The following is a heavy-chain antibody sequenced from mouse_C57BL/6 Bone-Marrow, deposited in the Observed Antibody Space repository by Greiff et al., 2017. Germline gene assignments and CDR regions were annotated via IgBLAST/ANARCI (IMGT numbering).Heavy chain of an antibody. V-gene: IGHV1-5*01. CDR1: GYTFTSYW. CDR3: TRGLYGNYEGGAMDY. CDR2: IYPGNSDT. J-gene: IGHJ4*01. Sequence: EVQLQQSGTVLARPGASVKMSCKTSGYTFTSYWMHWVKQRPGQGLEWIGAIYPGNSDTSYNQKFKGKAKLTAVTSASTAYMELSSLTNEDSAVYYCTRGLYGNYEGGAMDYWGQGTSVTVSS. D-gene: IGHD2-1*01.